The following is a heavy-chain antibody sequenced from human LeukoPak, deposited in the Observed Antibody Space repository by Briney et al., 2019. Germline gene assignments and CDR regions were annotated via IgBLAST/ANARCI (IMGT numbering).Heavy chain of an antibody. J-gene: IGHJ5*02. CDR3: ARDSWFDP. Sequence: GSLRLSCAASGFTFSDYAMSWVRQAPGKGLEWVLGISGASGSTYYADSVKGRFTISRDNSKNSLYLQMNSLRAEDTAVYYCARDSWFDPWGQGTLVTVSS. V-gene: IGHV3-23*01. CDR1: GFTFSDYA. CDR2: ISGASGST.